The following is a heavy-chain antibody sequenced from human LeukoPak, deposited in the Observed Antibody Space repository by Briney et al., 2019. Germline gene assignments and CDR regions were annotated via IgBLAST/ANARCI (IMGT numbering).Heavy chain of an antibody. CDR1: GFTVSSNY. D-gene: IGHD2-2*01. V-gene: IGHV3-66*01. J-gene: IGHJ4*02. CDR2: VYSGGST. CDR3: ARGGQGYQLLFDY. Sequence: GGSLRLSCAASGFTVSSNYMSWVRQAPGKGLEWVSVVYSGGSTYYADSVKGRFTISRDNSKNTLYLQMNSLRAEDTAVYYCARGGQGYQLLFDYWGQGTLVTVSS.